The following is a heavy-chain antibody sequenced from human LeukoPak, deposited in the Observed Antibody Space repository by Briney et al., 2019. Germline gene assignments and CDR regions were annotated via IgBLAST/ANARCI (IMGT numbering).Heavy chain of an antibody. V-gene: IGHV3-21*01. CDR1: GFTFSSYS. CDR3: ARSSSGWWGFEY. CDR2: VSASSSDI. J-gene: IGHJ4*02. D-gene: IGHD6-13*01. Sequence: GGSLRLSCAASGFTFSSYSMNWVRQAPGKGLEWVSSVSASSSDISYADSVKGRFTISRDNAKNSLYLQMNSLRVEDTAVYYCARSSSGWWGFEYCCQGALVNVSS.